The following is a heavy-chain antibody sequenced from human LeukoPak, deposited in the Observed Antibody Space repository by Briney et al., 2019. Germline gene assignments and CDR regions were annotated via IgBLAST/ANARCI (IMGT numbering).Heavy chain of an antibody. CDR2: IIPIFGTA. J-gene: IGHJ5*02. CDR1: GGTFSSYA. Sequence: SVKISCKASGGTFSSYAISWVRQAPGQGLEWMGGIIPIFGTANYAQKFQGRVTITADKSTSTAYMELSSLRSEDTAVYYCARENYYGSGSYYTWGQGTLVTVSS. CDR3: ARENYYGSGSYYT. V-gene: IGHV1-69*06. D-gene: IGHD3-10*01.